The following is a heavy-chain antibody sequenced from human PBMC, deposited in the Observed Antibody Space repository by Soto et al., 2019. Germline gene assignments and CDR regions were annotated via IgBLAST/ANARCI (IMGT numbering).Heavy chain of an antibody. J-gene: IGHJ4*02. CDR3: VKTLQYSYGLPH. Sequence: GGSLRLSCAASGFTFSSYAMSWVRQAPGKGLEWVSVITYGGEIYHADSVKGRFTISRDNSKNTLYLQMSSLRPEDTAVYYCVKTLQYSYGLPHWGQGTLVTVSS. CDR1: GFTFSSYA. D-gene: IGHD5-18*01. V-gene: IGHV3-23*01. CDR2: ITYGGEI.